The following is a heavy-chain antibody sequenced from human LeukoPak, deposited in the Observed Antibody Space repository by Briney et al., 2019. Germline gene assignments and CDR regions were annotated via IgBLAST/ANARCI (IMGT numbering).Heavy chain of an antibody. CDR3: AKDRGSLFDY. CDR1: GFTFSSYS. V-gene: IGHV3-21*04. J-gene: IGHJ4*02. Sequence: GGSLRLSCAASGFTFSSYSMNWVRQAPGKGLEWVSSISSSSSYIYYADSVKGRFTISRDNSKNTLYLQMNSLRAEDTAVYYCAKDRGSLFDYWGQGTLVTVSS. D-gene: IGHD1-26*01. CDR2: ISSSSSYI.